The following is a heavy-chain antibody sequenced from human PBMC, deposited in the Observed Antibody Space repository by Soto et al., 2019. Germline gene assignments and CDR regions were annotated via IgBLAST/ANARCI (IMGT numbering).Heavy chain of an antibody. Sequence: QVQLVESGGGVVQPGRSLRLSCAASGFTFSSYAMHWVRQAPGKGLEWVAVMSYDGSNKYYADSVKGRFTISRDNSKNTLYLQMNSLRDEDTAVYYCARARLDTPALDYWGQGTLVTVSS. J-gene: IGHJ4*02. CDR2: MSYDGSNK. CDR1: GFTFSSYA. V-gene: IGHV3-30-3*01. CDR3: ARARLDTPALDY. D-gene: IGHD2-2*01.